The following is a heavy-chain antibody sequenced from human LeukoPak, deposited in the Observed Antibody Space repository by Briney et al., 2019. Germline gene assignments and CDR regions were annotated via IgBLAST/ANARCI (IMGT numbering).Heavy chain of an antibody. J-gene: IGHJ3*01. V-gene: IGHV1-2*02. CDR1: GYTFSDNH. D-gene: IGHD3-10*01. CDR3: ARELGRNAFDV. CDR2: ISPNSGDT. Sequence: ASVKVSCKASGYTFSDNHMYWIRQAPGQGLECMGWISPNSGDTNHAQKFQCRITMTGDTSISSGYMELSSLRSDDTAVYYCARELGRNAFDVWGQGTMVTVSS.